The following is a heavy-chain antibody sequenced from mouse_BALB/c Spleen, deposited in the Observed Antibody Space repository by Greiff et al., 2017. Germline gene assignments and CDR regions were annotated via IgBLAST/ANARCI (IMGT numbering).Heavy chain of an antibody. Sequence: VQLQQSGAELVKPGASVKLSCTASGFNIKDTYMHWVKQRPEQGLEWIGRIDPANGNTKYDPKFQGKATITADTSSNTAYLQLSSLTSEDTAVYYCAREGRAYYRYLAYWGQGTLVTVSA. J-gene: IGHJ3*01. CDR1: GFNIKDTY. D-gene: IGHD2-14*01. CDR3: AREGRAYYRYLAY. V-gene: IGHV14-3*02. CDR2: IDPANGNT.